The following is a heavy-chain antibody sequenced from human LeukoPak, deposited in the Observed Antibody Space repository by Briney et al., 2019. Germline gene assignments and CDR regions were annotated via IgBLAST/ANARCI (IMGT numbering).Heavy chain of an antibody. CDR2: IYNSGST. J-gene: IGHJ4*02. CDR3: ARGEVNYDILTGYLL. CDR1: GGSISSYY. Sequence: SETLSLTCTVSGGSISSYYWSWIRQPPGKGLEWIGYIYNSGSTNYNPSLKSRVAISVDTSKNQISLKLSSVTAADTAVYYCARGEVNYDILTGYLLWGQGTLVTVSS. V-gene: IGHV4-59*01. D-gene: IGHD3-9*01.